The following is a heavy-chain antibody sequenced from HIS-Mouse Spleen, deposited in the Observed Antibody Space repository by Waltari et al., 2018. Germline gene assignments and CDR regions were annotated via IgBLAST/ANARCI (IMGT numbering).Heavy chain of an antibody. J-gene: IGHJ2*01. Sequence: QLQMQESGTGLVKPSETLSLTCTVFGGSITSSMYYRGWIHQPPGKGLEWIGSICYSGSTYYNPSLKSRVTISVDTSKNQFSLKLSSVTAADTAVYYCAREIPYSSSWYDWYFDLWGRGTLVTVSS. CDR1: GGSITSSMYY. V-gene: IGHV4-39*07. D-gene: IGHD6-13*01. CDR2: ICYSGST. CDR3: AREIPYSSSWYDWYFDL.